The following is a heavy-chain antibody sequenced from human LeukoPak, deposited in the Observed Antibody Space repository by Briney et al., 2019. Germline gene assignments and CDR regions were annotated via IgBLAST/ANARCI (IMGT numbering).Heavy chain of an antibody. D-gene: IGHD2-15*01. CDR3: ARYYCSDGNCHGIFDY. J-gene: IGHJ4*02. CDR1: GYTFSNNW. CDR2: IYPDDSDT. V-gene: IGHV5-51*01. Sequence: GESLKISCEGSGYTFSNNWIGWVRQKPGRGLELMGIIYPDDSDTRYSPSFQGQVTISAEKSINTAYLQWNSLKASDTAMYYCARYYCSDGNCHGIFDYWGQGTLVTVSS.